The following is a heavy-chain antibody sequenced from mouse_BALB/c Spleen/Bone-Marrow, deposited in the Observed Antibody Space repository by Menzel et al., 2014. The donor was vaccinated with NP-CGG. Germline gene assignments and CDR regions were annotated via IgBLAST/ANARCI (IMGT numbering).Heavy chain of an antibody. CDR3: ARWGNYYFDY. CDR1: GFNIKDTY. V-gene: IGHV14-3*02. Sequence: EVQLQQSGAELVKPGASVKLSCTASGFNIKDTYMHWVKQRPEQGLEWIGRIDPANGNTIYDPKFQGKASITADTSSNTAYLQVSSLTSEDTAVYYCARWGNYYFDYWGQGTTLTVSS. CDR2: IDPANGNT. J-gene: IGHJ2*01.